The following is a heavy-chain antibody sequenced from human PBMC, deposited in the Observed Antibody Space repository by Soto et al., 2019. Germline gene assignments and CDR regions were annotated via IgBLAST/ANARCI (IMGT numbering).Heavy chain of an antibody. Sequence: SETLSLTCTVSGGSISSGDYYWSWIRQPPGKGLEWIGYIYYSGSTYYNPSLKSRVTISVDTSKNQFSLKLSSVTAADTAVYYCARVSYCSGGSCYPTPFGDIDYWGQGTLVTVSS. J-gene: IGHJ4*02. CDR3: ARVSYCSGGSCYPTPFGDIDY. D-gene: IGHD2-15*01. CDR2: IYYSGST. CDR1: GGSISSGDYY. V-gene: IGHV4-30-4*01.